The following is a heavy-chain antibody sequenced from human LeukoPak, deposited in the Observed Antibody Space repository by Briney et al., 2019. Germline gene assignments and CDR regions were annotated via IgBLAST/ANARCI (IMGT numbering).Heavy chain of an antibody. CDR3: ARGLIVRGFDY. J-gene: IGHJ4*02. Sequence: GGSLRLSCAASGFTFSSYWMSWVRQAPGKGLEWVANIKQDGSEKYYVDSVKGRFTISRDNAKNSLYLQMDSPRAEDTAVYYCARGLIVRGFDYWGQGTLVTVSS. CDR2: IKQDGSEK. CDR1: GFTFSSYW. D-gene: IGHD2/OR15-2a*01. V-gene: IGHV3-7*01.